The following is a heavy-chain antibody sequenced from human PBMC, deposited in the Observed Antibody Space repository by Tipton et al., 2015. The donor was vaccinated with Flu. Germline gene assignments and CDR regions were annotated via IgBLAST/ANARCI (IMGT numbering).Heavy chain of an antibody. CDR2: IYYSGST. CDR3: ARGEADFDY. D-gene: IGHD6-25*01. Sequence: LRLSCTVSGGSISSYYWSWIRQPPGKGLEWIGYIYYSGSTNYNPSLKSRVTISVDTSKNQFSLKLSSVTAADTAVYYRARGEADFDYWGQGTLVTVSS. CDR1: GGSISSYY. J-gene: IGHJ4*02. V-gene: IGHV4-59*01.